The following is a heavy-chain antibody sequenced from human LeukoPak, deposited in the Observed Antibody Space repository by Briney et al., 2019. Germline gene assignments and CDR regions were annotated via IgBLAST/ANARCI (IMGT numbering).Heavy chain of an antibody. V-gene: IGHV1-69*13. J-gene: IGHJ3*02. CDR3: ASGRGYSYKDAFDI. D-gene: IGHD5-18*01. Sequence: GASVKVSCKASGGTFSSYGINWVRQAPGQGLEWMGGIIPIFGTADYAPKFQGRVTITADESTSTAYVELSNLRSEDTAVYYCASGRGYSYKDAFDIWGQGTMVTVSS. CDR2: IIPIFGTA. CDR1: GGTFSSYG.